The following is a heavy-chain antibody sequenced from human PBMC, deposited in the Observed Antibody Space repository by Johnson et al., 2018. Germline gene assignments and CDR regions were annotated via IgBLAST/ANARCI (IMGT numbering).Heavy chain of an antibody. Sequence: VQLVESGGGSVKAGGSLRLACAASQFTFRDYYMRLTCQAPGTGLEWVSNIGTNGNFKYEPDSVKGRLYISRDYAKKSVCLQMESLRAEDSAVYYCAKCLTSIGRSSSDSWGQGTLVTVSS. CDR1: QFTFRDYY. CDR3: AKCLTSIGRSSSDS. D-gene: IGHD6-6*01. CDR2: IGTNGNFK. J-gene: IGHJ4*02. V-gene: IGHV3-11*04.